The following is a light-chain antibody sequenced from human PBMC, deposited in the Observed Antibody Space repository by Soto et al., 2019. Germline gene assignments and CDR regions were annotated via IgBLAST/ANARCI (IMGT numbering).Light chain of an antibody. CDR3: MQALQTPPM. J-gene: IGKJ1*01. Sequence: DIVMTQSPRSLPVTPGEPASISCRSSQSLLHSNGYNYLDWYLQKPGQSPQLLIYLGSNRASGVPDRFSGSGSGTDFTLKISRVEAEDVGVYYRMQALQTPPMFGQGTKVEIK. V-gene: IGKV2-28*01. CDR1: QSLLHSNGYNY. CDR2: LGS.